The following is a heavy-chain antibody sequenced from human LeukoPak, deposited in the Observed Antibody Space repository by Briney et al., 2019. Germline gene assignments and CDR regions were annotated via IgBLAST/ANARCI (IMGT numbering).Heavy chain of an antibody. CDR3: ARDYCGGDCYSTGRHWFDP. V-gene: IGHV1-69*13. D-gene: IGHD2-21*02. Sequence: GASVKVSCKASGGTFSSYAISWVRQAPGQGLEWMGGIIPIFGTANYAQKFQGRVTVTADESTSTAYMELSSLRSEDTAVYYCARDYCGGDCYSTGRHWFDPWGQGTLVTVSS. CDR2: IIPIFGTA. CDR1: GGTFSSYA. J-gene: IGHJ5*02.